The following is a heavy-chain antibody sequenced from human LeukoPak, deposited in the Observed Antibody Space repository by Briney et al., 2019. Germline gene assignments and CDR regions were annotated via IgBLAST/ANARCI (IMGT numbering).Heavy chain of an antibody. CDR3: ARRLGYSYGYSFDS. CDR1: GVSISNYY. J-gene: IGHJ4*02. Sequence: SETLSLTCTVSGVSISNYYWSWIRQSPGMGLEWLGHIYTSGSTNYNPSLKSRVTMSVDTSKSQVSLTLSSVTAADTAIYYCARRLGYSYGYSFDSWGQGTLVTVSS. D-gene: IGHD5-18*01. CDR2: IYTSGST. V-gene: IGHV4-4*09.